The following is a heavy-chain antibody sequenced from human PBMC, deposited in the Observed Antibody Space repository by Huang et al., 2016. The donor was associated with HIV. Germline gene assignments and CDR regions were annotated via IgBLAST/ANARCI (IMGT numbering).Heavy chain of an antibody. CDR2: STGSGGST. V-gene: IGHV3-23*01. CDR1: GFTFGSYA. D-gene: IGHD3-22*01. CDR3: AKHLGGRRGFTFIVLFGAFDM. Sequence: EVQLLESGGGLAQPGGSLRLSCTASGFTFGSYALNWVRQAPGKGMEWVSGSTGSGGSTYYANSGKGRFTISRDKSKNTLYLQMNSLRAEDTALYYCAKHLGGRRGFTFIVLFGAFDMWGQGTMVTVSS. J-gene: IGHJ3*02.